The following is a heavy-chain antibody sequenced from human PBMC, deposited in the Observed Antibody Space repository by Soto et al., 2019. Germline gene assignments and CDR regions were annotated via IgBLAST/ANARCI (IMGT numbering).Heavy chain of an antibody. J-gene: IGHJ4*02. D-gene: IGHD6-6*01. CDR3: AREGEYSVAIDY. CDR1: GFTFSSYW. V-gene: IGHV3-74*01. CDR2: INRDGSST. Sequence: EVQLVESGGGLVQPGGSLRLSCEASGFTFSSYWMHWVRQAPGKGLVWVSRINRDGSSTSYADSEQGRFTIARDSAKKRLYLQMNSLTAEDTAVYYCAREGEYSVAIDYWGKGCLVTVSS.